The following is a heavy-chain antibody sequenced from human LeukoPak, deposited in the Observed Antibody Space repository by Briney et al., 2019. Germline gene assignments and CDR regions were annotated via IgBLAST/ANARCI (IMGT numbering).Heavy chain of an antibody. J-gene: IGHJ6*02. D-gene: IGHD2-15*01. V-gene: IGHV4-39*07. CDR3: ARDQTRSGGQNYYYYYGMDV. CDR1: GGSISSSSYY. Sequence: SETLSLTCTVSGGSISSSSYYWGWIRQPPGKGLEWIGSIYYSGSTYYNPSLKSRVTISVDTSKNQFSLKLSSVTAADTAVYYCARDQTRSGGQNYYYYYGMDVWGQGTTVTVSS. CDR2: IYYSGST.